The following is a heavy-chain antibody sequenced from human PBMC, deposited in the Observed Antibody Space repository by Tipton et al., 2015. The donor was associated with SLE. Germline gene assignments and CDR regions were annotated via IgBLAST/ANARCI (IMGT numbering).Heavy chain of an antibody. CDR3: ARGGVSYMDV. CDR2: IYSGGST. D-gene: IGHD3-16*01. CDR1: GFSFVAYT. V-gene: IGHV3-66*02. Sequence: SLRLSCSASGFSFVAYTMSWVRQAPGKGLQWVSVIYSGGSTLYADSVKGRFTISRDISKNTLYLQMNSLRAEDTAVYYCARGGVSYMDVWGKGTTVTVSS. J-gene: IGHJ6*03.